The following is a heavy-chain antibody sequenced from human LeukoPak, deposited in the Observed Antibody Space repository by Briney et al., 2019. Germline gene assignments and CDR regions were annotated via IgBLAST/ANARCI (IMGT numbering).Heavy chain of an antibody. V-gene: IGHV1-24*01. CDR3: ATEKDLLLDC. J-gene: IGHJ4*02. CDR2: FDPGDDET. D-gene: IGHD1-26*01. Sequence: GASVTVSFKVSGYSLTELSTHWVRQAPGQGLEWMGGFDPGDDETIYAQKFQGRVTMTEDTSTDTAYLELSSLRSEDTAVYFCATEKDLLLDCWGQGTPVTVSS. CDR1: GYSLTELS.